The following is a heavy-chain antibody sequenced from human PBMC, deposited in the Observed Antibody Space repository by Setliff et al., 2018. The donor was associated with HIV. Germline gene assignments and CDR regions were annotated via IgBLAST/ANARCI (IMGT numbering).Heavy chain of an antibody. CDR2: INHSGST. J-gene: IGHJ6*03. CDR3: ARGARLLAAYSDRWDYSYMAV. D-gene: IGHD1-26*01. V-gene: IGHV4-34*01. Sequence: SETLSLTCAVFGGSFTDYYWIWIRQPPGKGLEWIGEINHSGSTHYNPSLKSRFIISVDTSKNQFSLKVNSMTAADTAVYYCARGARLLAAYSDRWDYSYMAVWCKGTTVTVSS. CDR1: GGSFTDYY.